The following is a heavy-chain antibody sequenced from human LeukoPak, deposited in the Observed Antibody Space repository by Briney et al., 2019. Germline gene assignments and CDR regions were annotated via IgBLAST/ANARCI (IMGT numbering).Heavy chain of an antibody. D-gene: IGHD6-13*01. Sequence: GSLRLSCAASGFTVSSNYMSWVRQAPGKGLEWVSVIYSGGSTYYADSVKGRFTISRDNSKNTLYLQMNSLRAEDTAVYYCARTRIAAAGTFYFDYWGQGTLVTVSS. CDR3: ARTRIAAAGTFYFDY. CDR2: IYSGGST. V-gene: IGHV3-53*01. J-gene: IGHJ4*02. CDR1: GFTVSSNY.